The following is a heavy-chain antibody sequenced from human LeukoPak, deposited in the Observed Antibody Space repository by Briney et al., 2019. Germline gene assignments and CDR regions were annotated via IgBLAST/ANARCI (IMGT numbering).Heavy chain of an antibody. CDR1: GGSISSYY. CDR3: ARDNLAVAGTPFDY. J-gene: IGHJ4*02. CDR2: IYYSGST. V-gene: IGHV4-59*01. Sequence: NPSETLSLTCTVSGGSISSYYWSWIRQPPGKGLEWIGYIYYSGSTNYDPSLKSRVTISVDTSKNQFSLKLSSVTAADTAVYYCARDNLAVAGTPFDYWGQGTLVTVSS. D-gene: IGHD6-19*01.